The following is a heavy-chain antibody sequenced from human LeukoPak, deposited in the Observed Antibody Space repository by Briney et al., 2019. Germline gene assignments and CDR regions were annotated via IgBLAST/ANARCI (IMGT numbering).Heavy chain of an antibody. CDR1: GFTFSSYG. D-gene: IGHD1-26*01. CDR2: ISSSGGST. V-gene: IGHV3-23*01. Sequence: PGGTLRLSCAASGFTFSSYGMSWVRQAPGKGLGWVSAISSSGGSTYYADSVRGRFIISRDSSKNMLYLQMNSLRVEDTAVYYCAKGGAQVGGQGTLVTVSS. CDR3: AKGGAQV. J-gene: IGHJ4*02.